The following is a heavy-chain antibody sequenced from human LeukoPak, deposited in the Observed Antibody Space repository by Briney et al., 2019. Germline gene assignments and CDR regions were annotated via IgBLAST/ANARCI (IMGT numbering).Heavy chain of an antibody. Sequence: SETLSLTCTVSGGSISSYYWSWIRQPPGKGLEWIGYIYYTGSTNYNPSLKSRVTMFVDMSKNQFSLRLSSVTAADTAVYYCAKHRVVRGVIMDYYFDDWGQGTLVTVSS. CDR1: GGSISSYY. J-gene: IGHJ4*02. CDR3: AKHRVVRGVIMDYYFDD. D-gene: IGHD3-10*01. CDR2: IYYTGST. V-gene: IGHV4-59*08.